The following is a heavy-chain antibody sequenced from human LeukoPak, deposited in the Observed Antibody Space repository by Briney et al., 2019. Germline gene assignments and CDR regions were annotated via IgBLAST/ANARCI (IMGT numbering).Heavy chain of an antibody. V-gene: IGHV3-66*02. CDR2: IYSGGST. CDR1: GFTVSSNY. Sequence: GGSLRLSCAASGFTVSSNYMSWVRQAPGKGLEWVSVIYSGGSTNYADSVKGRFTTSRDNSKNTLYLQMNSLRAEDTAVYYCARYRNRGDYDYWGQGTLVTVSS. CDR3: ARYRNRGDYDY. D-gene: IGHD1-14*01. J-gene: IGHJ4*02.